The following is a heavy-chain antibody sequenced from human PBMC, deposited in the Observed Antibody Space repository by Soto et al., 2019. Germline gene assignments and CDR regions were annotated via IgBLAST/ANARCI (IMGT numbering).Heavy chain of an antibody. CDR1: GGTFSTSS. Sequence: QVQLVQSGAEVKKPGSSVKVSCKASGGTFSTSSINWVRQAPGQRPEWMGNILPIFGTADYAQKIQDRVTLTADKSTNTAYMELRSLFSEDTAVYYCARGDEYGGNSDAFDIWGQGTVVTVSS. CDR3: ARGDEYGGNSDAFDI. D-gene: IGHD4-17*01. J-gene: IGHJ3*02. V-gene: IGHV1-69*14. CDR2: ILPIFGTA.